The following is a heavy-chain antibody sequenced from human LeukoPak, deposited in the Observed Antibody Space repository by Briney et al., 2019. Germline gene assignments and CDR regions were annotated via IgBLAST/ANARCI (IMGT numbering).Heavy chain of an antibody. CDR1: GGSISSGSYY. D-gene: IGHD4-23*01. CDR3: ARHQRGNSDAFDI. CDR2: IYTSGST. Sequence: SPSQTLSLTCTVSGGSISSGSYYWSWIRQPAGKGLEWIGRIYTSGSTNYNPSLKSRVTISVDTSKNQLSLKLSSVTAADTAVYYCARHQRGNSDAFDIWGQGTMVTVSS. V-gene: IGHV4-61*02. J-gene: IGHJ3*02.